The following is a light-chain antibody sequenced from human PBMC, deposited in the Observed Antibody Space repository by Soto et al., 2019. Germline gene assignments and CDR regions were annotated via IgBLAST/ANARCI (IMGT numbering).Light chain of an antibody. CDR2: TNN. Sequence: QSVLTQPPSASGTPGQRVTISCSGSSSNIGSNNINWYQQIPGTAPKLLIYTNNQRPSGVPDRFSGSKSGTSASLAISGLQSEDEADYFCAAWDDSLNGVVFGGGTKLTVL. V-gene: IGLV1-44*01. CDR1: SSNIGSNN. J-gene: IGLJ2*01. CDR3: AAWDDSLNGVV.